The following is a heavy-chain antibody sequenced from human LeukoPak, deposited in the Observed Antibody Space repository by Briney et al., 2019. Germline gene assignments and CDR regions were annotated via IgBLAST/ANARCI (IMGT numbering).Heavy chain of an antibody. CDR2: ISYSGST. Sequence: SETLSLTCTVSGVSIRSYKWNWIRQPPGKGLEWIGSISYSGSTIYNPSLKSRVIISVDTSKNQFSLRLSSVTAADTAVYYCARVYGDFKRFDPWGRGTLVTVSS. CDR3: ARVYGDFKRFDP. D-gene: IGHD4-17*01. V-gene: IGHV4-59*01. CDR1: GVSIRSYK. J-gene: IGHJ5*02.